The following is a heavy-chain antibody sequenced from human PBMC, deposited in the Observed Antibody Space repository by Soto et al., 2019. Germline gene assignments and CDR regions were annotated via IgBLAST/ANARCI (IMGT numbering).Heavy chain of an antibody. D-gene: IGHD1-26*01. CDR3: AKDSLYSGSYGHYFDY. Sequence: GGSLRLSCAASGFTFDDYTMHWVRQAPGKGLEWVSLISWDGGSTYYADSVKGRFTISRDNSKNSLYLQMNSLRTEDTALYYCAKDSLYSGSYGHYFDYWGQGTLVTVSS. CDR2: ISWDGGST. J-gene: IGHJ4*02. CDR1: GFTFDDYT. V-gene: IGHV3-43*01.